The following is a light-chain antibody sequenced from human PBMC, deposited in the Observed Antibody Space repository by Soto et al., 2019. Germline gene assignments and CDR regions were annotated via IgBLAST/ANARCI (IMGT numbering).Light chain of an antibody. CDR3: HYYDDSPPFP. CDR1: RSISTY. J-gene: IGKJ3*01. V-gene: IGKV3-11*01. CDR2: EAL. Sequence: ETVLTQSPATLSLSPGERATLSCRASRSISTYLAWYQQKPGQAPRLLIYEALNRATGIPARFSGSGSGTDFTLTISSLEPEDFAVYYCHYYDDSPPFPFGPGTRVDI.